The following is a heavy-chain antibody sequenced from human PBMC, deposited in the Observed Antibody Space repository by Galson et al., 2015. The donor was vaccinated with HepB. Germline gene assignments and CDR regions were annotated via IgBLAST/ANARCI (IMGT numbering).Heavy chain of an antibody. D-gene: IGHD3-9*01. V-gene: IGHV3-9*01. CDR2: ISWNSGTI. CDR1: GFTFDDYA. J-gene: IGHJ4*02. CDR3: ARQTYDILTGYSNGGEFDY. Sequence: SLRLSCAASGFTFDDYAMHWVRQAPGKGLGWVSGISWNSGTIGYADSVKGRFTISRDNAENSLYLQMNSLRAEDTALYYCARQTYDILTGYSNGGEFDYWGQGTLVTVSS.